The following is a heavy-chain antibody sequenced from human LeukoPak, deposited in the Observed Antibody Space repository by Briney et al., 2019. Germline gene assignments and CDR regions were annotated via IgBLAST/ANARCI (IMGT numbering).Heavy chain of an antibody. D-gene: IGHD5-18*01. CDR2: IYSGGST. Sequence: GGSLRLSCTASGFTVSNNYMGWVRQAPGKGLEWVSVIYSGGSTYHADSVKGRFIISRDNSKNTLNLQMNSLRVEDSAVYYCARDRYSYGYALDCWGQGTLVTVSS. CDR1: GFTVSNNY. J-gene: IGHJ4*02. V-gene: IGHV3-66*02. CDR3: ARDRYSYGYALDC.